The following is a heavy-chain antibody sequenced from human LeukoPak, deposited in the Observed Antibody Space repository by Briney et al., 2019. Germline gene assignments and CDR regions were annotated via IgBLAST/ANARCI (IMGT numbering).Heavy chain of an antibody. CDR1: GFTFSSYE. CDR2: ISSSGSTI. J-gene: IGHJ4*02. Sequence: GGSLRLSCAASGFTFSSYEMNWVRQAPGKGLEWVSYISSSGSTIYYADSVKGRFTISRDNAKNSLYLQMNSLRAEDTAVYYCARDKFYYDSSGYFPLDYWGQGTLVTVSS. V-gene: IGHV3-48*03. CDR3: ARDKFYYDSSGYFPLDY. D-gene: IGHD3-22*01.